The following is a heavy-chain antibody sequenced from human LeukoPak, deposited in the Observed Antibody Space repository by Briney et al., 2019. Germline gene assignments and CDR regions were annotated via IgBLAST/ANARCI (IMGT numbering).Heavy chain of an antibody. CDR1: GFSFSSYR. CDR3: AKDKAGGLDY. V-gene: IGHV3-21*04. Sequence: GGSLRLSCAASGFSFSSYRMNWVRQAPGKGLEWVSSVSNSGDYIHYADSVKGRFTISRDNSKNTLHLQMNSLRAEDTAEYYCAKDKAGGLDYWGQGILVTVSS. J-gene: IGHJ4*02. D-gene: IGHD6-19*01. CDR2: VSNSGDYI.